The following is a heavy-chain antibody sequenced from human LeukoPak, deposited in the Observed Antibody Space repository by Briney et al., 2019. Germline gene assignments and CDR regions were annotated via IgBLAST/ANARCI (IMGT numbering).Heavy chain of an antibody. J-gene: IGHJ3*02. Sequence: GGSLRLSCAASGFTFSSYSMNWVRQAPGKGLEWVSSISSSSSYICYADSVKGRFTISRDNAKNSLYLQMNSLRAEDTAVYYCARDLRKTDAFDIWGQGTMVTVSS. D-gene: IGHD1-14*01. V-gene: IGHV3-21*01. CDR3: ARDLRKTDAFDI. CDR2: ISSSSSYI. CDR1: GFTFSSYS.